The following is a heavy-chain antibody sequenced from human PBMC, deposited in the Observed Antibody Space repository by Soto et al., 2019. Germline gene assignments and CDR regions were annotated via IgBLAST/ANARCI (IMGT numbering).Heavy chain of an antibody. CDR2: IFSHDKK. J-gene: IGHJ6*02. CDR3: ARSGGSGSYYGYYGMDV. V-gene: IGHV2-26*01. CDR1: GFSLSNTRMG. Sequence: QVTLKESGPVLVKPTETLTLTCTVSGFSLSNTRMGVSWIRQPPGKAPEWLAHIFSHDKKSYSTSLKSRLTSSKDTSKSQVVLSMTNMDPVDTATYYCARSGGSGSYYGYYGMDVWGQGTTVTVSS. D-gene: IGHD3-10*01.